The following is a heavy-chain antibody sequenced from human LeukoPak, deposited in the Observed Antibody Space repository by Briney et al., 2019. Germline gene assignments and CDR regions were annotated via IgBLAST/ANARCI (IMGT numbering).Heavy chain of an antibody. J-gene: IGHJ4*02. CDR1: GGSISSGGYS. V-gene: IGHV4-30-2*01. CDR3: VRDSGWQFDY. D-gene: IGHD6-19*01. CDR2: IYHSEST. Sequence: SETLSLTCAVSGGSISSGGYSWNWIRQPPGKGLEWIGYIYHSESTFYNPSLKSRVTVSLDRSKNQFSLQLNSVTPEDTAVYYCVRDSGWQFDYWGQGTLVTVSS.